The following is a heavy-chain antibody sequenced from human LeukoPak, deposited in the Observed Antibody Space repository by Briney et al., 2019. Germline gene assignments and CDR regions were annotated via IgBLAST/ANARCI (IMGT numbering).Heavy chain of an antibody. D-gene: IGHD2-15*01. CDR1: GYTFTSYG. CDR2: INTNTGNP. V-gene: IGHV7-4-1*02. J-gene: IGHJ4*02. Sequence: ASVKVSCKASGYTFTSYGISWVREAPGQGLEWMGWINTNTGNPTYAQGLTGRFVFSLDTSVSTAYLQISSLKAEDTAVYYCAIWYCSGGRCYSNARTFDYWGQGTRVTVSS. CDR3: AIWYCSGGRCYSNARTFDY.